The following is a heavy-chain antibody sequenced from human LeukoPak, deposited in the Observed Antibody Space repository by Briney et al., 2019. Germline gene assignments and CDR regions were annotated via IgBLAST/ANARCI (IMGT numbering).Heavy chain of an antibody. CDR1: GFTFSSYA. J-gene: IGHJ5*02. Sequence: GGSLRLSCAASGFTFSSYAVHWVRQAPGKGLGWVAVISYDGSNKYYADSLKGRFTISRDNSKNTLYLQKNSLRAEDTAVYYCARPRGDYYDSSGYPTWFAPWGQGTLVTVSS. V-gene: IGHV3-30*04. CDR2: ISYDGSNK. D-gene: IGHD3-22*01. CDR3: ARPRGDYYDSSGYPTWFAP.